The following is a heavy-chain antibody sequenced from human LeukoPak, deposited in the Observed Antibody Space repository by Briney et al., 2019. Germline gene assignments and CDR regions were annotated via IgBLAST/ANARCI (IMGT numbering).Heavy chain of an antibody. CDR1: GYTFTNYW. D-gene: IGHD1-14*01. V-gene: IGHV5-51*01. Sequence: GESLKISCKGSGYTFTNYWIAWVRQMPGKGLEWMGILYPGDSDPRYSPSFQGQVTISADKSISTAYLQWSSLKASDSAIYYCARQMGSQPYFDYWGQGTLVTVSS. CDR2: LYPGDSDP. CDR3: ARQMGSQPYFDY. J-gene: IGHJ4*02.